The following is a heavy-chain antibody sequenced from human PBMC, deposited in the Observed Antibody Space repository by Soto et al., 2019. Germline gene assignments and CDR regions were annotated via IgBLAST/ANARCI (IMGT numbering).Heavy chain of an antibody. J-gene: IGHJ6*02. V-gene: IGHV5-51*01. CDR2: IYPGDSDT. D-gene: IGHD3-22*01. Sequence: ESLKISCTGSGYSFTSYWIGWVRQMPGKGLEWMGIIYPGDSDTRYSPSFQGQVTISADKSISTAYLQWSSLKASDTAMYYCASRSDSSGYYHDFYYGMDVWGQGTTVTVSS. CDR1: GYSFTSYW. CDR3: ASRSDSSGYYHDFYYGMDV.